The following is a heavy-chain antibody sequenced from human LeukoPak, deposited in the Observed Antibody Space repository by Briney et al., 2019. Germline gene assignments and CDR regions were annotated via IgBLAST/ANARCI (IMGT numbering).Heavy chain of an antibody. CDR3: AKAVGGSIVVIDY. CDR2: TRYDGSNK. J-gene: IGHJ4*02. Sequence: GGSLRLSCVASGFIFSNYGMHWVRQAPGKGLEWVAFTRYDGSNKYYSDSVKGRFTISRDNSKNTLYLQMSSLRAEDTTVYYCAKAVGGSIVVIDYWGLGTLVTVSS. CDR1: GFIFSNYG. D-gene: IGHD2-2*01. V-gene: IGHV3-30*02.